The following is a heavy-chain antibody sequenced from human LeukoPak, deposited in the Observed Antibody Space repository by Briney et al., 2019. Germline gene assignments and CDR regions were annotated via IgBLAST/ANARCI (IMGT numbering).Heavy chain of an antibody. V-gene: IGHV4-59*08. CDR1: GGSISGYY. CDR3: ARSHYGDYYYFDY. D-gene: IGHD4-17*01. J-gene: IGHJ4*02. Sequence: KPSETLSLTCTVSGGSISGYYWSWIRQPPGKGLEWIGFIYYSGSTNYNPSLKSQITISVDTSKNQFSLKLSSVTAADTAVYYCARSHYGDYYYFDYWGQGTLVTVSS. CDR2: IYYSGST.